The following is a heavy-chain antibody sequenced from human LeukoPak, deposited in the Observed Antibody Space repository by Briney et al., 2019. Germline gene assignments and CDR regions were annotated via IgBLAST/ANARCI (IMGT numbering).Heavy chain of an antibody. V-gene: IGHV3-74*03. J-gene: IGHJ4*02. Sequence: PGGSLRLSCVTSRFAFSSYWVHWVRQAPGRGLVWVSRISSDGSGTMYADSVKGRFTISRDNAKNTLYLQMNSLRTEDTAVYYCARQRSLGYFDYWGQGTLVTVSS. CDR1: RFAFSSYW. CDR3: ARQRSLGYFDY. D-gene: IGHD3-16*01. CDR2: ISSDGSGT.